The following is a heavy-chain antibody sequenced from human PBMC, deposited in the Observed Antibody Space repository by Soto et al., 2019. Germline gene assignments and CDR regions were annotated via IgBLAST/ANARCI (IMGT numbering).Heavy chain of an antibody. CDR2: MNPNSGNT. J-gene: IGHJ4*02. D-gene: IGHD2-15*01. CDR3: ARTLGYCSGGSCYRTVDY. V-gene: IGHV1-8*01. Sequence: ASVKVSCKASGYTFTSYDINWVRQATGQGLEWMGWMNPNSGNTGYAQKFQGRVTMTRNTSISTAYMELSSLRSEDTAVYYCARTLGYCSGGSCYRTVDYWGQGTLVTVSS. CDR1: GYTFTSYD.